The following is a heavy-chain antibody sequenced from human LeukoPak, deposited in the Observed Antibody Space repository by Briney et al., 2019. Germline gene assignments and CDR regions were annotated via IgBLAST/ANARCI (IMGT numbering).Heavy chain of an antibody. D-gene: IGHD5-18*01. CDR3: ARHLSGITGYTYGRGIDY. Sequence: GGSLRLSCAASGFTFSSYSINWVRQAPGKGLEWVSSISSSSSYIYYADSVKGRFTISRDNAKTSLYLQMNSLRAEDTAVYYCARHLSGITGYTYGRGIDYWGQGTLVTVSS. J-gene: IGHJ4*02. CDR2: ISSSSSYI. CDR1: GFTFSSYS. V-gene: IGHV3-21*01.